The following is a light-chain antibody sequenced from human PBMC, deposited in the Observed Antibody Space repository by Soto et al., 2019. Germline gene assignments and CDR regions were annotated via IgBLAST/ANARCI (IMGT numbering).Light chain of an antibody. Sequence: EIVLTQSPGTRPLSPGERATLSSRVSQSVSSNYLVWYQQKPGQAPRPLIYGASSRATGIPDRFSGSGSGTDFTLTISRLEPEDFAVYYCQQYANSPFTFGQGTKLEIK. V-gene: IGKV3-20*01. CDR1: QSVSSNY. CDR2: GAS. CDR3: QQYANSPFT. J-gene: IGKJ2*01.